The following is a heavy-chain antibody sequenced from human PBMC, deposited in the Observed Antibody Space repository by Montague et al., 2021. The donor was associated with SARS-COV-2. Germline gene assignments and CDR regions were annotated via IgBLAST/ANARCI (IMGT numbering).Heavy chain of an antibody. CDR1: GSSVRSYF. Sequence: SETLSLTCIVSGSSVRSYFWSWIRQPPGKGLEWIGNIYDSGSTNXNPSLKSRVTISVDTSKNQFSLKLSAVTAADTAVYYCARENTVTTFGGPYYIDSWGQGTLVTVSA. CDR3: ARENTVTTFGGPYYIDS. V-gene: IGHV4-59*02. D-gene: IGHD4-17*01. J-gene: IGHJ4*02. CDR2: IYDSGST.